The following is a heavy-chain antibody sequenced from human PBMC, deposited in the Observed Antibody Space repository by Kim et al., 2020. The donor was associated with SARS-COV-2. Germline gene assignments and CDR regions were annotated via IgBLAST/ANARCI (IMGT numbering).Heavy chain of an antibody. J-gene: IGHJ4*02. V-gene: IGHV1-2*02. Sequence: YEQKCQGRVTVTRDTSISTAYMGLSRLRSDDTAVYYCARESIAAAGYHFDYWGQGTLVTVSS. CDR3: ARESIAAAGYHFDY. D-gene: IGHD6-13*01.